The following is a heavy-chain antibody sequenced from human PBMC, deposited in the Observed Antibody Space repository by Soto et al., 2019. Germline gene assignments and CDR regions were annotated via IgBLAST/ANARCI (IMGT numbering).Heavy chain of an antibody. CDR3: ARVVATAIPGIDY. CDR2: IYYSGST. J-gene: IGHJ4*02. V-gene: IGHV4-30-4*01. Sequence: SETLSLTCTVSGGSISSGDYYWSWIRQPPGKGLEWIGYIYYSGSTYYNPSLKSRVTISVDTSKNQFSLKLSSVTAADTAVYYCARVVATAIPGIDYWGQGTLVTVSS. CDR1: GGSISSGDYY. D-gene: IGHD2-21*02.